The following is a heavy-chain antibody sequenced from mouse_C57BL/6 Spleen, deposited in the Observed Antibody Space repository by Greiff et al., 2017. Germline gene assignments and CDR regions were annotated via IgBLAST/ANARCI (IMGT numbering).Heavy chain of an antibody. V-gene: IGHV14-3*01. CDR2: IDPANGNT. CDR1: GFNIKNTY. Sequence: EVQRVESVAELVRPGASVKLSCTASGFNIKNTYMHWVKQRPEQGLEWIGRIDPANGNTKYAPKFQGKATITADTSSNTAYLQLSSLTSEDTAIYYCARSYYGNYWYFDVWGTGTTVTVSS. D-gene: IGHD2-10*01. J-gene: IGHJ1*03. CDR3: ARSYYGNYWYFDV.